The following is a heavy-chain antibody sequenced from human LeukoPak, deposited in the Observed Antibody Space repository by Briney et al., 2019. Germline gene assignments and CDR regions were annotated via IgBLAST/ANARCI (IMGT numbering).Heavy chain of an antibody. CDR2: ISYDGSNK. V-gene: IGHV3-30-3*01. J-gene: IGHJ4*02. CDR3: ARAHSTQWIAGNDY. D-gene: IGHD5-12*01. CDR1: GFTFSSYA. Sequence: GGSLRLSCAASGFTFSSYAMHWVRQAPGKGLEWVAVISYDGSNKYYADSVKGRFTISRGNSKNTLYLQMNSLRAEDTAVYYCARAHSTQWIAGNDYWGQGTLVTVSS.